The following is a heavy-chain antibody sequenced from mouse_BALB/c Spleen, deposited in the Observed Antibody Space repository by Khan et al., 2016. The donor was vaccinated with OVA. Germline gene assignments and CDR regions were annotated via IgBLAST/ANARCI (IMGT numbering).Heavy chain of an antibody. CDR3: ARSTYRYPFVY. V-gene: IGHV3-8*02. CDR1: GDSITSGY. CDR2: IIYTGYT. D-gene: IGHD2-14*01. J-gene: IGHJ3*01. Sequence: EVQLEESGPSLVKPSQTLSLTCSVTGDSITSGYWNWIRKFPGNKLEYMGYIIYTGYTYYNPSLNSRISITRHTSKNQYYLQLNSVTDEDTATYYCARSTYRYPFVYWGQGTLVTVSA.